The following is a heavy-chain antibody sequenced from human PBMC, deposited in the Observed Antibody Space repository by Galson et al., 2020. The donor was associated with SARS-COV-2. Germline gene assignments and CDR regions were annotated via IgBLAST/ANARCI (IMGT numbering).Heavy chain of an antibody. CDR3: ARGGWNYSSGYYVVGAFEI. CDR2: ISYDGSNV. Sequence: TGGSLRLSCRASGFTFNTYGMHWVRQAPGKGLEWVAVISYDGSNVYYSDSVKGRFTISRDNSKNTLFLQMSSLRPEDTAVYYCARGGWNYSSGYYVVGAFEIWGQGTMVTVSS. D-gene: IGHD3-22*01. V-gene: IGHV3-30*03. CDR1: GFTFNTYG. J-gene: IGHJ3*02.